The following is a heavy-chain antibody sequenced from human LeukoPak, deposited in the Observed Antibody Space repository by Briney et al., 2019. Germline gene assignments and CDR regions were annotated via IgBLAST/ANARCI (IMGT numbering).Heavy chain of an antibody. CDR1: GFNFSSYV. Sequence: GGSLRLSCTASGFNFSSYVMSWVRQAPGEGLEWVSTINDAGYTWYADSMKGRFTISRDNSKNSLSLQMNSLRAEDTAMYYCARKVGKYSGWYNYWGQGTLVTVSS. CDR2: INDAGYT. CDR3: ARKVGKYSGWYNY. V-gene: IGHV3-23*01. D-gene: IGHD6-19*01. J-gene: IGHJ4*02.